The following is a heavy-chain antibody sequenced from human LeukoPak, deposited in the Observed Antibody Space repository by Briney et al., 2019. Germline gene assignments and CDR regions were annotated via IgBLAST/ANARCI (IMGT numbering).Heavy chain of an antibody. CDR1: GFTFSSYA. D-gene: IGHD1-26*01. CDR3: AKVVGWELLRFDY. J-gene: IGHJ4*02. Sequence: GRSLRLSCAASGFTFSSYAMSWVRQAPGKGLEWVSAISGSGGSTYYADSVKGRFTISRDNSKNTLYLQMNSLRAEDTAVYYCAKVVGWELLRFDYWGQGTLVTVSS. CDR2: ISGSGGST. V-gene: IGHV3-23*01.